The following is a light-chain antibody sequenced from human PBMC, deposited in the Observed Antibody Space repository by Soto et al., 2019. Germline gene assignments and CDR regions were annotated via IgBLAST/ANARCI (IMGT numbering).Light chain of an antibody. CDR1: QSIVGNY. V-gene: IGKV3-20*01. J-gene: IGKJ5*01. CDR2: GAS. Sequence: IVLTQSPCTLSLSPGERGTLSCRASQSIVGNYLAWYQQKPGQAPRLLIYGASSRAAGIPDRFTGSGTGTDFTLTITRLEPEDFAVYYCQKYGGSFITFGQGTRLEI. CDR3: QKYGGSFIT.